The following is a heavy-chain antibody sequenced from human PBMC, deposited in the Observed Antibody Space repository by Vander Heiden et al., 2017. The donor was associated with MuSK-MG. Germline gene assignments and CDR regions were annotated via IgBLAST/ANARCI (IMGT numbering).Heavy chain of an antibody. CDR3: ARDSMYTSSWDYYYYMDV. V-gene: IGHV3-33*01. Sequence: QELLVESGGGVVQPGRSLILSCSASGFTFSTYGMHWVRQAPGKGLKWVAVIWYDGSSKYYADSVKGRFTISRDNSKNTLYLQMNSLRAEDTAVYYCARDSMYTSSWDYYYYMDVWGKGTTVTVSS. CDR1: GFTFSTYG. J-gene: IGHJ6*03. CDR2: IWYDGSSK. D-gene: IGHD6-13*01.